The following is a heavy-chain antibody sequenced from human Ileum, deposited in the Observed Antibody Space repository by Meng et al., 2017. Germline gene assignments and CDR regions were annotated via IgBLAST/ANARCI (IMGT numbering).Heavy chain of an antibody. J-gene: IGHJ4*02. CDR1: GASIIGVNW. D-gene: IGHD7-27*01. Sequence: QWQLQESGPGPVKPSGTLSLTCTVSGASIIGVNWWTWVRQTPGKGLEWIGEIHHSGSTNSIPSLKSRVTLSVDKSKNQFSLSMTSVTAADTAVYYCARGTGDIRVGFDYWGQGTLVTVSS. CDR3: ARGTGDIRVGFDY. V-gene: IGHV4-4*02. CDR2: IHHSGST.